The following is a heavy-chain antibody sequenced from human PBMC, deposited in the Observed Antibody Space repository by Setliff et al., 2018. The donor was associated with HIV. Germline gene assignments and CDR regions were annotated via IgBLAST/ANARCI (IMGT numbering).Heavy chain of an antibody. V-gene: IGHV4-61*02. CDR2: IYTSGNTNYNPST. D-gene: IGHD6-19*01. CDR1: GDSISSGGYY. CDR3: TRQSPVAGSGAFDI. Sequence: PSETLSLTCTVSGDSISSGGYYWSWIRQPAGQGLEWIGRIYTSGNTNYNPSTNYNPSLKSRITISLETSRNRFSLRVTSVTATDTAVYYCTRQSPVAGSGAFDIWGQGTMVTVSS. J-gene: IGHJ3*02.